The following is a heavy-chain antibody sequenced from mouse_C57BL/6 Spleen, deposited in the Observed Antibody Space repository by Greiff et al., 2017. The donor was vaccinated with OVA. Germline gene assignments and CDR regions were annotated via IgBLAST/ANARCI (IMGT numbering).Heavy chain of an antibody. CDR2: INPNNGGT. CDR1: GYTFTDYN. V-gene: IGHV1-18*01. D-gene: IGHD1-1*01. CDR3: ARWAVVATDWYFDV. J-gene: IGHJ1*03. Sequence: VQLKQSGPELVKPGASVKIPCKASGYTFTDYNMDWVKQSHGKSLEWIGDINPNNGGTIYNQKFKGKATLTVDKSSSTAYMELRSLTSEDTAVYYCARWAVVATDWYFDVWGTGTTVTVSS.